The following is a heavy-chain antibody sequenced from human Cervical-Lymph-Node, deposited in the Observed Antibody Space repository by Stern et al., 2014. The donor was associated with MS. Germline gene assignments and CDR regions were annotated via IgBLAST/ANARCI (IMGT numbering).Heavy chain of an antibody. D-gene: IGHD1-26*01. J-gene: IGHJ4*02. CDR3: ARDQRWEWEPLGY. CDR1: GFPFSSYA. CDR2: ISYDESRK. Sequence: VQLVESGGGVVQPGRSLSLSCAASGFPFSSYALHWVRQAPGKGLESVAFISYDESRKYYADSVKGRFTISRDNSKNTLFLQMNSLRAEDTAVYYCARDQRWEWEPLGYWGQGTLVTVSS. V-gene: IGHV3-30*01.